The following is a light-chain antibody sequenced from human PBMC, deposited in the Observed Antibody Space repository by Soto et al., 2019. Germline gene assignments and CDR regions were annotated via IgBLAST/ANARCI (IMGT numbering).Light chain of an antibody. J-gene: IGKJ2*01. Sequence: DIQMTQSPSTLSASVGDRVTITCRASQSIDRWLAWYQQKPGKAPNLLIYRASSLESGVPSRFSGSGSGTEFTLNISSLQPDDFAAYYCQQYKTYMYNFDQGTKVEIK. V-gene: IGKV1-5*03. CDR3: QQYKTYMYN. CDR2: RAS. CDR1: QSIDRW.